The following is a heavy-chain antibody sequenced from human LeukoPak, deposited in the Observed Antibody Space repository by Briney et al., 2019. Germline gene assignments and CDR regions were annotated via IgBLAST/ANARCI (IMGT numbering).Heavy chain of an antibody. D-gene: IGHD3-10*01. CDR2: INHSGST. Sequence: SETLSLTCAVYGGSFSGYYWSWIRQPPGKGLEWIGEINHSGSTNYNPSLKSRVTISVDTSKNQFSLKLSSVTAADTAVYYCVRDRPNYYGSGSYHYYYYAMDVWGPGTTVIVSS. V-gene: IGHV4-34*01. CDR1: GGSFSGYY. CDR3: VRDRPNYYGSGSYHYYYYAMDV. J-gene: IGHJ6*02.